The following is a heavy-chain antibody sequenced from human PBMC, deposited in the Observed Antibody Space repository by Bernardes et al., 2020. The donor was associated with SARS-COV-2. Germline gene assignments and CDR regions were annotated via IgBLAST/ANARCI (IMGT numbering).Heavy chain of an antibody. Sequence: SETLSLTCSVSGGSISNYYWTWIRQPPGKGLEWIGYIYYNGNSTYNPSLKSGVNITVDKSKNQLSLKVNSVTAADTAVYFLARGGENSLERWGQGTLGTVPS. CDR3: ARGGENSLER. CDR1: GGSISNYY. D-gene: IGHD3-10*01. CDR2: IYYNGNS. J-gene: IGHJ4*02. V-gene: IGHV4-59*01.